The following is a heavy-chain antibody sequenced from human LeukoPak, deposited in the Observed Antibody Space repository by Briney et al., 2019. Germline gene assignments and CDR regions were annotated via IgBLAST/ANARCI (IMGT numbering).Heavy chain of an antibody. CDR2: IRYDGSNK. D-gene: IGHD3-10*01. V-gene: IGHV3-30*02. CDR3: AKDQVRGVDYYYYGMDV. Sequence: GGSLRLSCAASGFTFSSYGMHWVRQAPGKGLEWVAFIRYDGSNKYYADSVKGRLTISRDNSKNTLYLQMNSLRAEDTAVYYCAKDQVRGVDYYYYGMDVWGQGTTVTVSS. J-gene: IGHJ6*02. CDR1: GFTFSSYG.